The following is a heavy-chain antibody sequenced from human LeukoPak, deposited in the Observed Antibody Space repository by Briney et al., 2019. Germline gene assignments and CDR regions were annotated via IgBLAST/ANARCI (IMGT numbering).Heavy chain of an antibody. Sequence: PGGSLRLSCTASGFTFSWNGMHWVRQAPGKGLEWVAVIWNDGNNKYYADSVKGRFTISRDNSKNTLYLQMNSLRAEDTAVYYCAKEVGSGYQRYYFDYWGQGTLVTVSS. CDR3: AKEVGSGYQRYYFDY. V-gene: IGHV3-33*06. D-gene: IGHD3-22*01. CDR2: IWNDGNNK. J-gene: IGHJ4*02. CDR1: GFTFSWNG.